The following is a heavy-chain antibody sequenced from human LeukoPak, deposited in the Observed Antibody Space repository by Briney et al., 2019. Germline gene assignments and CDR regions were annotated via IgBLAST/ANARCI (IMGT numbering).Heavy chain of an antibody. V-gene: IGHV3-30*03. CDR2: IAYDGSNK. J-gene: IGHJ4*02. CDR1: GFTFSSYV. D-gene: IGHD5-12*01. Sequence: PGGSLRLSCAASGFTFSSYVMHWVRQAPGKGLEWVAFIAYDGSNKYYADSVKGRFTISRDNSKNTLYLQMNSLRAEDTAVYYCASRLVATGGYWGQGTLVTVSS. CDR3: ASRLVATGGY.